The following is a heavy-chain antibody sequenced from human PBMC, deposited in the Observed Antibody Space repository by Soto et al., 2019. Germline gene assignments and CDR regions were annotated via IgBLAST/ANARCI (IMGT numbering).Heavy chain of an antibody. CDR1: GGSISSSSYY. CDR3: ARPGSTISDNWFDP. CDR2: IYYSGST. Sequence: SETLSLTCTVSGGSISSSSYYWGWIRQPPGKGLEWIGSIYYSGSTYYNPSLKSRVTISVDTSKNQFSLKLSSVTAADTAVYYCARPGSTISDNWFDPWGQGTLVTVSS. J-gene: IGHJ5*02. D-gene: IGHD3-3*01. V-gene: IGHV4-39*01.